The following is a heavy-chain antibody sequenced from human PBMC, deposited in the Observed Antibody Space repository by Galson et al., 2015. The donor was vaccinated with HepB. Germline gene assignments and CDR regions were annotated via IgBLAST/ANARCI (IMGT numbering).Heavy chain of an antibody. Sequence: SVKVSCKASGGTFSSYTISWVRQAPGQGLEWMGRIIPILGIANYAQKFQGRVTITADKSTSTAYMELSSLRSEDTAVYYCARVPAPQSAAAGTARGYYYGMDVWGQGTTVTVSS. CDR2: IIPILGIA. CDR1: GGTFSSYT. J-gene: IGHJ6*02. D-gene: IGHD6-13*01. CDR3: ARVPAPQSAAAGTARGYYYGMDV. V-gene: IGHV1-69*02.